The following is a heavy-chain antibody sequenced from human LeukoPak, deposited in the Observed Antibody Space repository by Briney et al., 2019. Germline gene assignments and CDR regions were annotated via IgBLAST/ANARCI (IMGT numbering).Heavy chain of an antibody. CDR2: IKEDGSQK. V-gene: IGHV3-7*02. CDR1: GFTFSSYW. D-gene: IGHD5-18*01. CDR3: ARGTTFEEYSYGLYNFKN. Sequence: GGSLRLSCAASGFTFSSYWMSWVRQAPGKGLEWVANIKEDGSQKYYVDSVKGRFTISRDNAENSLYLQMSSLRAEDTAVYYCARGTTFEEYSYGLYNFKNWGQGTLVTVSS. J-gene: IGHJ4*02.